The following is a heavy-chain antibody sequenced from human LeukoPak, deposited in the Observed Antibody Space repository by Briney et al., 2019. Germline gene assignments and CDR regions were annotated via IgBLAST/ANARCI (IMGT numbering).Heavy chain of an antibody. J-gene: IGHJ6*02. V-gene: IGHV1-2*02. CDR2: INPNSGGT. CDR1: GYTFTGYY. CDR3: ARHYYYYYGMDV. Sequence: GASVKVSCKASGYTFTGYYMHWVRQAPGQGREWMGWINPNSGGTNYAQKFQGRVTMTRDTSISTAYMELSRLRSDDTAVYYCARHYYYYYGMDVWGQGTTVTVSS.